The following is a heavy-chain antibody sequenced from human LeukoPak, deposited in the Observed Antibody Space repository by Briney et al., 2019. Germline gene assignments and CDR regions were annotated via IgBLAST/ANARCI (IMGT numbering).Heavy chain of an antibody. J-gene: IGHJ4*02. CDR3: ASMFSFYFDY. V-gene: IGHV3-48*02. CDR2: ISSSSSTI. CDR1: GYTFSSYS. Sequence: PGGSLRLSCAASGYTFSSYSMNWVRQAPGKGLEWVSYISSSSSTIYYAGSVKGRFTISRDNAKNSLYLQMNSLRDEDTAVYYCASMFSFYFDYWGQGTLVPVSS. D-gene: IGHD3-10*02.